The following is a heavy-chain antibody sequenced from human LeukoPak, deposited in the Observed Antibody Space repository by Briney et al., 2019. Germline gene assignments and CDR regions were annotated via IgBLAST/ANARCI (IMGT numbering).Heavy chain of an antibody. Sequence: ASVKVSCKASGGTFSSYAISWVRQAPGQGLEWMGRIIPILGIANYAQKFQGRVTMTRDTSTSTVYMELSSLRSEDTAVYYCARDRSSSYYFDYWGQGTLVTVSS. CDR1: GGTFSSYA. CDR2: IIPILGIA. CDR3: ARDRSSSYYFDY. D-gene: IGHD6-6*01. V-gene: IGHV1-69*04. J-gene: IGHJ4*02.